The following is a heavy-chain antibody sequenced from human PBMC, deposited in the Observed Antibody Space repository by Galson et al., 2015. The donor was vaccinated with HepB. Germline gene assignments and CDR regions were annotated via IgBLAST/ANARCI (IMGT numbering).Heavy chain of an antibody. CDR1: GYAFNTYA. V-gene: IGHV1-3*01. Sequence: SVKVSCKASGYAFNTYAMHWVRQAPGQRLEWMGWINAGNGNTKYSQKFQGRVTITRDTSANTAYMELSSLTSDDTAVYFCARVSGYCTSTTCYAELGWFDPWGQGTLVTVSS. CDR2: INAGNGNT. CDR3: ARVSGYCTSTTCYAELGWFDP. D-gene: IGHD2-2*01. J-gene: IGHJ5*02.